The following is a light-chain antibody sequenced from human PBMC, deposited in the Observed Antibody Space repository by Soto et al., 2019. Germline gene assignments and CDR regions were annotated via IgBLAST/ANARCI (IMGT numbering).Light chain of an antibody. CDR3: QQYNKWPPWT. J-gene: IGKJ1*01. CDR2: RAS. Sequence: EIVMTQSPATLSVSPGERATLSCRASQSVSSNLAWYQQKPGQAPRLLIYRASTRAPGIPARFSGSGSGTEFTLTISSLQSEDFAVYYCQQYNKWPPWTFGQGTKVEIK. CDR1: QSVSSN. V-gene: IGKV3-15*01.